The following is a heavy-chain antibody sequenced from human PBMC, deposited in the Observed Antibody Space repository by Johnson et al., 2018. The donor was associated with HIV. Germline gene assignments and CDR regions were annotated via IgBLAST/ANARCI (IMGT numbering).Heavy chain of an antibody. CDR3: ARPSVTTRDAFDI. CDR1: GSTFDDYG. J-gene: IGHJ3*02. Sequence: VQLVESGGGVVQPGGSLRLSCAASGSTFDDYGMTWVRQVPGKGREWASGINWNGGSTGYAASVKGGFTISRDNAKNSLYLQMNSLRAEDTALYYCARPSVTTRDAFDIWGQGTRVTVSS. V-gene: IGHV3-20*04. CDR2: INWNGGST. D-gene: IGHD4-17*01.